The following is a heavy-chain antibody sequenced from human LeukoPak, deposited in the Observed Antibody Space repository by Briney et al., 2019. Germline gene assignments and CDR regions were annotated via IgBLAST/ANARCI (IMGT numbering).Heavy chain of an antibody. V-gene: IGHV4-34*01. J-gene: IGHJ2*01. CDR1: GFTFSSYA. Sequence: GSLRLSCAASGFTFSSYAMHWVRQAPGKGLEWLGEINHSGSTNYNPSLKSRVTISVDTSKNQFSLKLSSVTAADTAVYYCARTLYYDILTGYTNLYWYFDLWGRGTLVTVSS. CDR3: ARTLYYDILTGYTNLYWYFDL. D-gene: IGHD3-9*01. CDR2: INHSGST.